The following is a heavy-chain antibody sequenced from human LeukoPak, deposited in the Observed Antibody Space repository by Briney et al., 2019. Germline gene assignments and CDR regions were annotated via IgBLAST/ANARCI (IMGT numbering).Heavy chain of an antibody. V-gene: IGHV1-24*01. CDR3: ARDRDSSGYYYDFDY. D-gene: IGHD3-22*01. CDR1: GYTLTELS. CDR2: FDPEDGET. Sequence: ASVKVSCKVSGYTLTELSMHWVRQAPGKGLEWMGGFDPEDGETIYAQKFQGRVTITTDESTSTAYMELSSLRSEDTAVYYCARDRDSSGYYYDFDYWGQGTLVTVSS. J-gene: IGHJ4*02.